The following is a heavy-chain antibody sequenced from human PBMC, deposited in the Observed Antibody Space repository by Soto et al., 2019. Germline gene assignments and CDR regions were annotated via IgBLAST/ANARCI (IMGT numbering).Heavy chain of an antibody. CDR2: IYYGGNT. V-gene: IGHV4-39*01. CDR3: SRHDYGDYVFDY. CDR1: VSINSNYF. Sequence: VSINSNYFWGWIRQPPGRGLEWIGSIYYGGNTYYNPSLKSRVTISADASKNQFSLKLSSVTAADTAVYYCSRHDYGDYVFDYWGQGTLVTVS. J-gene: IGHJ4*02. D-gene: IGHD4-17*01.